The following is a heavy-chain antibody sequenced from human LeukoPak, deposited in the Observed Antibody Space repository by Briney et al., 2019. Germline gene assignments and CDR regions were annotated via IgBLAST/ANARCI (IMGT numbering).Heavy chain of an antibody. CDR2: IKSKADGGTT. CDR1: GFTFSNYW. J-gene: IGHJ4*02. D-gene: IGHD4-17*01. V-gene: IGHV3-15*07. Sequence: GGSLRLSCAASGFTFSNYWMNWVRQAPGKGLEWVGRIKSKADGGTTDYAVPVKGRFTISRDDSKNTLYLQMNSLKTEDTAVYYCTTDRGDYGIPYWGQGTLVTVSS. CDR3: TTDRGDYGIPY.